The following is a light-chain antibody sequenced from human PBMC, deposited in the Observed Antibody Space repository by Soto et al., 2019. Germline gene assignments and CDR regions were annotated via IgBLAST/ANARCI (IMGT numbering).Light chain of an antibody. J-gene: IGKJ1*01. CDR1: QSVSSN. Sequence: DIVMTQSPATLSVSPGERATLSCRASQSVSSNLAWYQQKPGQAPRLLMYGASTRATGIPDRFSGSGSGTEFTLTISSLQSEDFAGYYCQQHNNWPPWTFGQGTKVEIK. CDR2: GAS. V-gene: IGKV3-15*01. CDR3: QQHNNWPPWT.